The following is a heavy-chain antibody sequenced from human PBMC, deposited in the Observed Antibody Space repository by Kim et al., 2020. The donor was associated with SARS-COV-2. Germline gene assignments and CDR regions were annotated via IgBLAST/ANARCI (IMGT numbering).Heavy chain of an antibody. CDR1: GFTFSSYW. CDR3: ARDLGGDYCCYFDY. CDR2: IKQDGSEK. Sequence: GGSLRLSCAASGFTFSSYWMSWVRQAPGKGLEWVANIKQDGSEKYYVDSVKGRFTISRDNAKNSLYLQMNSLRAEDTAVYYCARDLGGDYCCYFDYWGQGTLVTVSS. D-gene: IGHD4-17*01. V-gene: IGHV3-7*03. J-gene: IGHJ4*02.